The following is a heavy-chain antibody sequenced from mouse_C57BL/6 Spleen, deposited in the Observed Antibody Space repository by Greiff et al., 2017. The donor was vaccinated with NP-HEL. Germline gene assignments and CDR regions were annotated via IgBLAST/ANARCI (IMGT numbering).Heavy chain of an antibody. CDR2: IYPGDGDT. CDR3: ARSHYDYDDYYAMDY. J-gene: IGHJ4*01. Sequence: QVQLQQSGPELVKPGASVKISCKASGYAFSSSWMNWVKQRPGKGLEWIGRIYPGDGDTNYNGKFKGKATLTADKSSSTAYMQLSSLTSEDSAVYFCARSHYDYDDYYAMDYWGQGTSVTVSS. CDR1: GYAFSSSW. V-gene: IGHV1-82*01. D-gene: IGHD2-4*01.